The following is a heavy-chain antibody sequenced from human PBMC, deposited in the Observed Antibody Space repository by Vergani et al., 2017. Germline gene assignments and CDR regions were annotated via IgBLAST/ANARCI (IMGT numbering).Heavy chain of an antibody. Sequence: QVQLQESGPGLVKPSQTLSLTCTVSGGSISSGGYYWSWIRQHPGKGLEWIGYIYYSGSTYYNPSLKSRVTISVDTSKNQFSLKLSSVTAADTAVYYCARHLAYCGGDCYPYYYGMDVWGQGTLVTVSS. V-gene: IGHV4-31*03. CDR3: ARHLAYCGGDCYPYYYGMDV. CDR1: GGSISSGGYY. J-gene: IGHJ6*02. CDR2: IYYSGST. D-gene: IGHD2-21*02.